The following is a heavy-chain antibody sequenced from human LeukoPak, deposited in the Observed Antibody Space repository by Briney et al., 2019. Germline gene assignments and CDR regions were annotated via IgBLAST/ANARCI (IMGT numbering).Heavy chain of an antibody. CDR3: ARSGYYGSGSYSEDDYYYYYMDV. V-gene: IGHV1-2*02. D-gene: IGHD3-10*01. CDR2: INPNSGGT. CDR1: GYTFTGYY. J-gene: IGHJ6*03. Sequence: ASVKVSCKASGYTFTGYYMHWVRQAPGQGLEWMGWINPNSGGTNYAQKFQGRVTMTRDTSISTAYMELSRLRSDDTAVYYCARSGYYGSGSYSEDDYYYYYMDVWGKGTTVTVSS.